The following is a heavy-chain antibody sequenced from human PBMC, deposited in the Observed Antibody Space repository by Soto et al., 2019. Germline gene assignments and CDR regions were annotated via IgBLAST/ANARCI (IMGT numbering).Heavy chain of an antibody. CDR3: AKWSYLDY. D-gene: IGHD3-3*01. CDR2: ISGSDGKT. CDR1: GFIFASFA. Sequence: DVRLAESGGGLVQPGGSLRLSCTTSGFIFASFAMTWVRQAPGKGLEWVATISGSDGKTYYADSVKGRFSISRDTSRNTLYLQMNSLRADDTATYYFAKWSYLDYWGQGTRVTVSS. J-gene: IGHJ4*02. V-gene: IGHV3-23*04.